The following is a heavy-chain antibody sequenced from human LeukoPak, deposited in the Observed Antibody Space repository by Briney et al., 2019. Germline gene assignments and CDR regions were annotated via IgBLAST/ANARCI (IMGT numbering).Heavy chain of an antibody. D-gene: IGHD6-19*01. Sequence: PGGSLRLSCAASGFTFSSYWMSWVRQAPGKGLEWVANIKQDGSEKYYVDSVKGRFTISRDNAKNSLYLQMNSLKAEDTAVYYCARVLIAVAGWHFQHWGQGTLVTVSS. V-gene: IGHV3-7*01. J-gene: IGHJ1*01. CDR2: IKQDGSEK. CDR3: ARVLIAVAGWHFQH. CDR1: GFTFSSYW.